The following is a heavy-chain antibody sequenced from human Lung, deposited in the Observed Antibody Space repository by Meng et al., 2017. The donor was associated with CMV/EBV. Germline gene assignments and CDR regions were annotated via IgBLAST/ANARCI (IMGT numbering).Heavy chain of an antibody. CDR2: VYYSGDT. CDR1: GGSISNNISY. J-gene: IGHJ3*01. CDR3: ARDDVQVFDV. V-gene: IGHV4-39*07. Sequence: GSLRLXCTVSGGSISNNISYWGWIRQPPGKGLEWIGSVYYSGDTYYNPSLKSRVTMSIDTSKNQFSLKLRSLTAADTAVYYCARDDVQVFDVWGQGTLVTVSS.